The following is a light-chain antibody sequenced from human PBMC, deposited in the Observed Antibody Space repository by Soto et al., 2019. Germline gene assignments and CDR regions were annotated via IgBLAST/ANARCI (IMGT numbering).Light chain of an antibody. J-gene: IGKJ1*01. V-gene: IGKV1-39*01. CDR2: AAS. CDR1: QSISSY. Sequence: DIQMTQSPSSLSASVGDRVTITCRASQSISSYLNWYQQKPGKAPKLLIYAASSLQSGAPSRFSGSGSGTDFTLTISSLQPEDFATYYCQQSRAFGQGTKVEIK. CDR3: QQSRA.